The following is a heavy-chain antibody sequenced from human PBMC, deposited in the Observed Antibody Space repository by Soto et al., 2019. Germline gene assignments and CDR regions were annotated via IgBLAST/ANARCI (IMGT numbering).Heavy chain of an antibody. J-gene: IGHJ4*02. Sequence: GGSLRLSCAASGFTVSSNSMSRVRQAPGKGLEWVSLIYTDGGTYYGDSVKGRFTISRDTSKNTLSLQMTSLRADNTAVYYCARDNSMLGAPFHYWGQGTLVTVSS. CDR1: GFTVSSNS. V-gene: IGHV3-53*01. CDR2: IYTDGGT. D-gene: IGHD3-16*01. CDR3: ARDNSMLGAPFHY.